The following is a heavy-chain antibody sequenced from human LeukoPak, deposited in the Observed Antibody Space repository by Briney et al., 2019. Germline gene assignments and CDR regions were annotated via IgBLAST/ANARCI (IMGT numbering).Heavy chain of an antibody. CDR3: GSDSSGYPLNH. D-gene: IGHD3-22*01. V-gene: IGHV4-34*01. Sequence: SETRSLTCAVYAGSFSGYYWSWIRQPPGKGMEWIGEINHRGSTNYHPSLKSRVTISVETSKNQFSLKLGSVTGADPAVYYCGSDSSGYPLNHWGQGTLVSVPS. CDR2: INHRGST. CDR1: AGSFSGYY. J-gene: IGHJ5*02.